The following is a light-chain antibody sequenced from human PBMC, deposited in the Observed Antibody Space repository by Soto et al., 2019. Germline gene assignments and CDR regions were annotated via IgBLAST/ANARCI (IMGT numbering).Light chain of an antibody. Sequence: TQPAPLSGSPGQSITLSCPGTSRDFGGYNYVSWYQQHPGKAPKLMIYDVSNRPSGVSNRFSGSKSGNTASLTISGLQAEDEADYYCSSYTSSSTLYVFGTGTKVTVL. CDR3: SSYTSSSTLYV. J-gene: IGLJ1*01. V-gene: IGLV2-14*01. CDR2: DVS. CDR1: SRDFGGYNY.